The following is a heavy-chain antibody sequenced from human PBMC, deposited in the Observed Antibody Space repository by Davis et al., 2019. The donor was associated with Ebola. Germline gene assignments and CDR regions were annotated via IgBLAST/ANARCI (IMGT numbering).Heavy chain of an antibody. D-gene: IGHD4-23*01. J-gene: IGHJ4*02. Sequence: YAQMFQGRVTMTRNTSISTAYMELSSLRSEDTAVYYCASLSTVVTPGFDYWGQGTLVTVSS. V-gene: IGHV1-8*01. CDR3: ASLSTVVTPGFDY.